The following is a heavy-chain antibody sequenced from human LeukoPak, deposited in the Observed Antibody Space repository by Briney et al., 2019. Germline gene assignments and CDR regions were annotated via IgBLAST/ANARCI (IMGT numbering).Heavy chain of an antibody. CDR3: ARESARDYDFWSGYYHNWFDP. D-gene: IGHD3-3*01. V-gene: IGHV1-2*02. J-gene: IGHJ5*02. CDR1: GYTFTGYY. CDR2: ISPISCVP. Sequence: ASVKVSCKASGYTFTGYYIHWVRQAPGQGLEWMGWISPISCVPKIAQNFQGRVTMTTDTSTSTAYMEVRSLRSDDTAVYYCARESARDYDFWSGYYHNWFDPWGQGTLVTVSS.